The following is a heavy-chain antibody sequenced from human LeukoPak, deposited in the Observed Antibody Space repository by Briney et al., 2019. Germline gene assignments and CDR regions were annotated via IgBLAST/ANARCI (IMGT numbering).Heavy chain of an antibody. CDR2: ISYDGSNK. J-gene: IGHJ6*02. V-gene: IGHV3-30*18. D-gene: IGHD3-10*01. Sequence: GGSLRLSCAASGFTLSSYGMHWVRQAPGKGLEWVAVISYDGSNKYYADSVKGRFTISRDNSKNTLYLQMNSLRAEDTAVYYCAKDLYYYGSGGFYYGMDVWGQGTTVTVSS. CDR1: GFTLSSYG. CDR3: AKDLYYYGSGGFYYGMDV.